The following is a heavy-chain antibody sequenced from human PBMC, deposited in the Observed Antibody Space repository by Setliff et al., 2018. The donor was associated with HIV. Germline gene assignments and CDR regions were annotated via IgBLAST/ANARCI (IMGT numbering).Heavy chain of an antibody. CDR2: IYHSGST. CDR3: ARGRVATIWYYFDY. J-gene: IGHJ4*02. V-gene: IGHV4-38-2*02. Sequence: SETLSLTCTVSGYSISSGYYWGWIRQPPGKGLEWIGSIYHSGSTYYNPSLKSRVTISVDTSKNHFSLKLSSLTAADTALYYCARGRVATIWYYFDYWGQGTLVTVSS. CDR1: GYSISSGYY. D-gene: IGHD5-12*01.